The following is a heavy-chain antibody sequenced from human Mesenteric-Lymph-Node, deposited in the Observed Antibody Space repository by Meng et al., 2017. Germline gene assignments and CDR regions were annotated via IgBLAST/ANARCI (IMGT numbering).Heavy chain of an antibody. CDR3: ARGGPIAVAGSVRLDY. J-gene: IGHJ4*02. CDR1: GGSISGPF. V-gene: IGHV4-59*08. CDR2: MHYTGNT. Sequence: SETLSLTCTVSGGSISGPFWSWIRQPPGKELEWIGYMHYTGNTNYNPSLGGRVTISVDTSKNQFSLKLSSVTATDTAVYFCARGGPIAVAGSVRLDYWGQGALVTVSS. D-gene: IGHD6-19*01.